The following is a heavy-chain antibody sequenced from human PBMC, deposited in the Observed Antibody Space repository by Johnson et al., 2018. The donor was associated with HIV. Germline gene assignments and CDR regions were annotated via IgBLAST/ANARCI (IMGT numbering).Heavy chain of an antibody. Sequence: VQLVESGGGLVQPGGSLRLSCAASGFTFSTYAMYWVRQAPGKGLEYVSGISSNGVRTYYANSVKDRFTVSRDSSNNTLYLQMNSLRDEDSAVYYCASVPMIVVLDGAVDIWGQGTMVTVSS. V-gene: IGHV3-64*01. CDR3: ASVPMIVVLDGAVDI. D-gene: IGHD3-22*01. J-gene: IGHJ3*02. CDR2: ISSNGVRT. CDR1: GFTFSTYA.